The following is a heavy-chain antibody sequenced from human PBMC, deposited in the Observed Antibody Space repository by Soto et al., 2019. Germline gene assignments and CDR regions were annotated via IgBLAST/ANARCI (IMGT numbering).Heavy chain of an antibody. D-gene: IGHD3-9*01. Sequence: SETLSLTCAVSGGSISSGGYSWSWIRQPPGKGLEWIGYIYHSGSTYYNPSLKSRVTISVDTSKNQFSLKLSSVTAADTAVYYCARGRPSFDILTGYYLIGWFDPWGQGTLVTVSS. CDR1: GGSISSGGYS. CDR3: ARGRPSFDILTGYYLIGWFDP. CDR2: IYHSGST. V-gene: IGHV4-30-2*01. J-gene: IGHJ5*02.